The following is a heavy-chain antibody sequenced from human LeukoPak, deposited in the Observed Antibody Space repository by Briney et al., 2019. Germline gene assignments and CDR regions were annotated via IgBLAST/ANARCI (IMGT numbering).Heavy chain of an antibody. CDR3: ARGRRDRPTMVRPVNWFDP. J-gene: IGHJ5*02. Sequence: ASETLSLTCAVYGGSFNGFYWSWIRQPPGKGRGWVGEINHSGSTTYNPSLKRGVTISVETSKNQFSLKLSSVTAADTAVYYCARGRRDRPTMVRPVNWFDPWGQGTLVTVSS. D-gene: IGHD3-10*01. CDR2: INHSGST. CDR1: GGSFNGFY. V-gene: IGHV4-34*01.